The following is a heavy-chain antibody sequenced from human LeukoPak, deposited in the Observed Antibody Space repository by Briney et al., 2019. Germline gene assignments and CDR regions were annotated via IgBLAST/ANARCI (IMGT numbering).Heavy chain of an antibody. CDR2: INPNSGGT. CDR1: GYTFTGY. J-gene: IGHJ4*02. Sequence: ASVKVSCKASGYTFTGYLHWVRQAPGQGLEWMGWINPNSGGTNYAQKFQGRVTMTRDMSTSTVYMELSSLRSEDTAVYYCARDGDCSGGSCYSWFYRYWGQGTLVTVSS. V-gene: IGHV1-2*02. CDR3: ARDGDCSGGSCYSWFYRY. D-gene: IGHD2-15*01.